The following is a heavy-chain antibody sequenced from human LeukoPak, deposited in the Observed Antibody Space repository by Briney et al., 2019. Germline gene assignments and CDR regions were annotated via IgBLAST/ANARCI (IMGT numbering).Heavy chain of an antibody. V-gene: IGHV3-30*02. D-gene: IGHD3-22*01. J-gene: IGHJ4*02. CDR1: GFTFSSYG. CDR2: IRYDGSNK. CDR3: AKDIDYDSSGYFSRLSYYFDY. Sequence: GGSLRLSCAASGFTFSSYGMHWVRQAPGKGLEWVAFIRYDGSNKYYSDSVKGRFTISRDHSKNTLYLQMNSLRAEDTAVYHCAKDIDYDSSGYFSRLSYYFDYWGQGTLVTVSS.